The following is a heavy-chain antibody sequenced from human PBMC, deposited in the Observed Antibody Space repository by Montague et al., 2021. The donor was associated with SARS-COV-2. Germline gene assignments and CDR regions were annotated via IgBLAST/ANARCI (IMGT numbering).Heavy chain of an antibody. D-gene: IGHD1-14*01. V-gene: IGHV4-59*02. J-gene: IGHJ3*02. CDR3: ARETMTADAFDT. Sequence: SETLSLTCTVSGSSVGSSDCGWIRQSPGKGLEWIGYFYSVGSAAYNPSLKSRATISRDTSKNQFSLKVRSVTAADTAVDYCARETMTADAFDTWGQGTMVTVSS. CDR2: FYSVGSA. CDR1: GSSVGSSD.